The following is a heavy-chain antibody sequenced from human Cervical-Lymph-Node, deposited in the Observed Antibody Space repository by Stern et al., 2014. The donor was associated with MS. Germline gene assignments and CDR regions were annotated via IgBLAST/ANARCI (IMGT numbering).Heavy chain of an antibody. CDR1: GYSFTSYF. CDR2: INPSAGNT. V-gene: IGHV1-46*01. Sequence: QVQLMQSGAEMKKPGASVKVSCMASGYSFTSYFIIWVRQAPGQGLEWMGIINPSAGNTNYAQTFQGRVAMTSDTSTGTVYLELSNLRSEDTAVYYCARDEGADYWGQGTLVTVSS. CDR3: ARDEGADY. J-gene: IGHJ4*02.